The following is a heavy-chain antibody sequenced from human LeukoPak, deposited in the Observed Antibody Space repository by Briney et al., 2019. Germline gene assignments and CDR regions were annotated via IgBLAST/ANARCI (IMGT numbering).Heavy chain of an antibody. Sequence: SETLSLTCTVSGGSISSSSYYWGWIRQPPGKGLEWIGSIYYSGSTYYNPSLKSRVTISVDTSKNQFSLKLSSVTAADTAVYYCAREGRGYCSGGSCYFTYYYMDVWGKGTTVTVSS. V-gene: IGHV4-39*07. D-gene: IGHD2-15*01. CDR3: AREGRGYCSGGSCYFTYYYMDV. J-gene: IGHJ6*03. CDR2: IYYSGST. CDR1: GGSISSSSYY.